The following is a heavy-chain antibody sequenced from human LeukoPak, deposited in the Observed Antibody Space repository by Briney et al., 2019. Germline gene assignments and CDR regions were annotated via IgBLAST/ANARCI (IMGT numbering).Heavy chain of an antibody. CDR2: MYYSGST. CDR3: ARGVAGYGPYDY. CDR1: GGSISSSSYY. D-gene: IGHD5-12*01. Sequence: SETLSLTCTVPGGSISSSSYYWGWIRQPPGKGLEWIGYMYYSGSTNYNPSLKSRVTISLDTPKNQFSLRLNSVTAADTAVYYCARGVAGYGPYDYWGQGTLVTVSS. J-gene: IGHJ4*02. V-gene: IGHV4-61*05.